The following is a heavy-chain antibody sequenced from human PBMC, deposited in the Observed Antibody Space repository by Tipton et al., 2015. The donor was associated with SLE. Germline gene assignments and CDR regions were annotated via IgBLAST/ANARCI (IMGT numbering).Heavy chain of an antibody. CDR1: GGSIMTSTNY. D-gene: IGHD5-24*01. CDR3: ASLKRGAFDI. CDR2: HYYRGNT. J-gene: IGHJ3*02. Sequence: TLSLTCTVSGGSIMTSTNYWAWIRQPPGKTLEWTGSHYYRGNTHYNPSLKSRVSISVDTSRNQFSVNLRSVTAADTAVYYCASLKRGAFDIWDQGTKVIVSS. V-gene: IGHV4-39*07.